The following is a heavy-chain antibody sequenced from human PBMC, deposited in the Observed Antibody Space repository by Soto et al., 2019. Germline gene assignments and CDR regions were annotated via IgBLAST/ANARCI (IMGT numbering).Heavy chain of an antibody. V-gene: IGHV3-23*01. CDR1: GVPFSNFA. CDR2: LSGSGVST. Sequence: TGGSLSVSWGAAGVPFSNFAMTWVRPDPGKGLEWVSALSGSGVSTYYADSVMGRFTISRDNSKNTVYLQMNSLRAEDTAVYYCAKIESRFFYDSTGYYPFDYWGQGTLVTVSS. J-gene: IGHJ4*02. CDR3: AKIESRFFYDSTGYYPFDY. D-gene: IGHD3-22*01.